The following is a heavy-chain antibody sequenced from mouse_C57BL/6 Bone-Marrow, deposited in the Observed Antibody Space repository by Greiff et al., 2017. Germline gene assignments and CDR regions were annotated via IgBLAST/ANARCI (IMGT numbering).Heavy chain of an antibody. CDR3: AIRGDGYSPFAY. CDR1: GFSLTSYA. J-gene: IGHJ3*01. CDR2: IWTGGGT. D-gene: IGHD2-3*01. V-gene: IGHV2-9-1*01. Sequence: VKLVESGPGLVAPSQSLSITCTVPGFSLTSYAISWVRQPPGKGLEWLGVIWTGGGTNYNSALKSRLSISKDNSKSQVFLKMNSLQTDDTARYDCAIRGDGYSPFAYWGQGTLVTVSA.